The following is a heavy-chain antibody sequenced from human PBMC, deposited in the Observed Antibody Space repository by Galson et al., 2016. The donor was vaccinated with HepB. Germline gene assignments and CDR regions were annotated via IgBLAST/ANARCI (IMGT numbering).Heavy chain of an antibody. CDR3: ARDRGFYSSTWD. CDR1: GFTFSSYA. V-gene: IGHV3-23*01. Sequence: SLRLSCAASGFTFSSYAMSWVRRAPGKGLEWVSSISGDGAPYYVDSMKGRFTISRDNSKDTLYLQMISLRAEDTAVYYCARDRGFYSSTWDWGQGTLVTVSS. CDR2: ISGDGAP. J-gene: IGHJ4*02. D-gene: IGHD2-2*01.